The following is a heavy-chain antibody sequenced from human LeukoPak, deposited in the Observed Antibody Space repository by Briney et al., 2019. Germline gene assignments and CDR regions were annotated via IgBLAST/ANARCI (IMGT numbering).Heavy chain of an antibody. CDR2: ISSSGSTI. V-gene: IGHV3-48*03. J-gene: IGHJ4*02. D-gene: IGHD3-16*02. Sequence: GGSLRLSCAASGFTFSSYEMNWVRQAPGKGLEWVSYISSSGSTIYYADSVKGRFTISRDNAKHSLYLQMNSLRAGDTAVYYCARDTYYDYVWGSYRYFDYWGQGTLVTVSS. CDR1: GFTFSSYE. CDR3: ARDTYYDYVWGSYRYFDY.